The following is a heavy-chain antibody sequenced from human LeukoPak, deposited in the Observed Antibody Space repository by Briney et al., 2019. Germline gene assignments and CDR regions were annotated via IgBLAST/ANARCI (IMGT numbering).Heavy chain of an antibody. CDR2: IKPSGGST. J-gene: IGHJ4*02. V-gene: IGHV1-46*01. CDR1: GYTFTSYY. CDR3: AREVPEKLNFDY. Sequence: GASVKVSCKASGYTFTSYYTHWVRQAPGQGLEWMGIIKPSGGSTLYAQKFQGRVTVTSDMSTSTVYVELSSLRSEDTAVYYCAREVPEKLNFDYWGQGTLVTVSS.